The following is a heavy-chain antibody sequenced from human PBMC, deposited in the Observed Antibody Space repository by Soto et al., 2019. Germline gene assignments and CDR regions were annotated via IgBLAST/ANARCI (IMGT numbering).Heavy chain of an antibody. Sequence: GGSLRLSCAASGFTFSNYGVHWVRQAPGKGLEWVAVIWYDGSSEYYTESVKGRFTISRDNSKNTLYLQMNSLRAEDTAVYYCARVPGSGTYYDNRIADDAFDIWGQGTMVTVSS. D-gene: IGHD3-10*01. J-gene: IGHJ3*02. CDR1: GFTFSNYG. CDR2: IWYDGSSE. CDR3: ARVPGSGTYYDNRIADDAFDI. V-gene: IGHV3-33*01.